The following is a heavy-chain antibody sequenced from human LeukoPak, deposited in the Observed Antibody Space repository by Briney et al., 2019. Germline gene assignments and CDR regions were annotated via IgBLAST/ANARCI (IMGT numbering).Heavy chain of an antibody. V-gene: IGHV3-13*01. D-gene: IGHD6-19*01. CDR2: IGIRGDT. J-gene: IGHJ4*02. CDR3: ARGGIQVSGIDEFDY. Sequence: GGSLRLSCAASGFTFIDYDMHWVRQVIGKGLEWVSAIGIRGDTYYSGSVKGRFTISRENAESSLYLQMNSLRAEDTAVYYCARGGIQVSGIDEFDYWGQGTLVTVSS. CDR1: GFTFIDYD.